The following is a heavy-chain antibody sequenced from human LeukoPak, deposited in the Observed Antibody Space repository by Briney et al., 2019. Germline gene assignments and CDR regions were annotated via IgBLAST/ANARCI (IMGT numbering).Heavy chain of an antibody. J-gene: IGHJ4*02. CDR1: GFTFSNTW. D-gene: IGHD6-19*01. Sequence: PGGSLRLSCAASGFTFSNTWMSWFRQAPGKGLEWVGRIKSKTDGGTTDYAAPVKGRFTISRDDSKNTLYLQMNSLKTEDTAVYYCTTRRAVAGTALFDYWGQGTLVTVSS. V-gene: IGHV3-15*01. CDR2: IKSKTDGGTT. CDR3: TTRRAVAGTALFDY.